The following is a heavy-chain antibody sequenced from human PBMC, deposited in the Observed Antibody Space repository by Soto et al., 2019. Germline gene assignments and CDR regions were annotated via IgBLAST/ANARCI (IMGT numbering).Heavy chain of an antibody. Sequence: EVDLVESGGGLVKPGGSLRLSCAASGFIFNSYSVNWVRQAPGKGLEWVASISSGSVHIDFADSVKGRFSIPRDDVTNSVSLQMDSLRVEDTGIYYCARYDAFKAFDLWGQGTMVTVSS. CDR3: ARYDAFKAFDL. CDR1: GFIFNSYS. D-gene: IGHD1-1*01. J-gene: IGHJ3*01. CDR2: ISSGSVHI. V-gene: IGHV3-21*01.